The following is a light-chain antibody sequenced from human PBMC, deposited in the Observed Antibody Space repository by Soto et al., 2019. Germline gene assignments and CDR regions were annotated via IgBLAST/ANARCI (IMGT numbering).Light chain of an antibody. CDR3: QQSYTTPST. CDR2: AAS. CDR1: QSITIY. Sequence: DIQMTQSPSSLSASVGDRVTITCRASQSITIYLIWYQQKPGKAPKLLIYAASSLQSGVPSRFSGSGSGTDFTLTISSLQPEDFATYYCQQSYTTPSTFGGGTKVEIK. V-gene: IGKV1-39*01. J-gene: IGKJ4*01.